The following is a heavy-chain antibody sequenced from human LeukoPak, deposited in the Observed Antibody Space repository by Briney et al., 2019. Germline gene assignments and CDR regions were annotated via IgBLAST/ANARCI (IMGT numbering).Heavy chain of an antibody. CDR3: AREDYGDYTFDY. CDR2: ISPYNENT. Sequence: ASVKVSCKASSYTFTNYGINWVRQAPGQGLEWMGWISPYNENTKYAQKLQGRVTMTTDTSTSTAYMELRSLRSDDTAVYYCAREDYGDYTFDYWGQGTLVTVSS. V-gene: IGHV1-18*01. CDR1: SYTFTNYG. J-gene: IGHJ4*02. D-gene: IGHD4-17*01.